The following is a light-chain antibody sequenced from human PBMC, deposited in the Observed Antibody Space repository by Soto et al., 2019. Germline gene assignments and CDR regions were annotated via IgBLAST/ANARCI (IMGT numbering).Light chain of an antibody. CDR1: SGHSSYA. CDR3: QTWGTGIWV. V-gene: IGLV4-69*01. CDR2: LNSDGSH. Sequence: QLVLTQSPSASASLGASVKLTCTLSSGHSSYAIAWHQQQPEKGPRYLMKLNSDGSHSTGAAIPDRFSGSSSGAERYLTISSLQSEDEADYYCQTWGTGIWVFGGGTKVTVL. J-gene: IGLJ3*02.